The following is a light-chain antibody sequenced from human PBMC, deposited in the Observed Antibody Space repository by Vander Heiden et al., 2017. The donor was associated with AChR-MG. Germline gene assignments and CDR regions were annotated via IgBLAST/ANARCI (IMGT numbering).Light chain of an antibody. CDR1: SSNIGINA. CDR3: AAWDDSLNGLV. V-gene: IGLV1-44*01. CDR2: SNN. Sequence: SVLTQPPSASGTPGQWVTIPCSGSSSNIGINAVNWYQQLPGTAPKLLIYSNNQRPSRVPDRFAGSKSGTSASLAISGLQSEDEADYYCAAWDDSLNGLVFGGGTKLTVL. J-gene: IGLJ2*01.